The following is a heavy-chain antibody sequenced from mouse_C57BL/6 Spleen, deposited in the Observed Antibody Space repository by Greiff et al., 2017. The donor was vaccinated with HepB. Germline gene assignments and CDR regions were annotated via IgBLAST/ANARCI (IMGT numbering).Heavy chain of an antibody. CDR1: GYTFTDYY. CDR2: INPNNGGT. Sequence: EVQLQQSGPELVKPGASVKISCKASGYTFTDYYMNWVKQSHGKSLEWIGDINPNNGGTSYNQKFKGKATLTVDKSSSTAYMELRSLTSEDSAVYYCARSGLPFDYWGQGTTLTVSS. V-gene: IGHV1-26*01. D-gene: IGHD3-1*01. J-gene: IGHJ2*01. CDR3: ARSGLPFDY.